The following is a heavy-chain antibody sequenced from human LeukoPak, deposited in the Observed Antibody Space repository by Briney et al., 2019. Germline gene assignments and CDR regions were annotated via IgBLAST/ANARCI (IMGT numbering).Heavy chain of an antibody. V-gene: IGHV1-18*01. J-gene: IGHJ5*02. Sequence: ASVNVSCKASGYTFTSYGISWVRQAPGQGLERMGWISAYNGNTNYAQKLQGRVTMTTDTSTSTAYMELRSLRSDDTAVYYCARVKKDIVVVPAAKRGSWFDPWGQGTLVTVSS. CDR2: ISAYNGNT. CDR3: ARVKKDIVVVPAAKRGSWFDP. D-gene: IGHD2-2*01. CDR1: GYTFTSYG.